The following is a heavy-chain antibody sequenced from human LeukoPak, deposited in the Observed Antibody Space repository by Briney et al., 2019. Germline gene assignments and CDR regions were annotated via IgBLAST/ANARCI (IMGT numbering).Heavy chain of an antibody. Sequence: PGGSRRLSCAASGFSFSSYAMSWVRQAPGKGLEWVSAISGSGGSTYYADSVKGRFTISRDNSKNTLYLQMNSLRAEDTAVYYCAKEPSSGWYRGNLDYWGQGTLVTVSS. D-gene: IGHD6-19*01. V-gene: IGHV3-23*01. CDR3: AKEPSSGWYRGNLDY. CDR2: ISGSGGST. CDR1: GFSFSSYA. J-gene: IGHJ4*02.